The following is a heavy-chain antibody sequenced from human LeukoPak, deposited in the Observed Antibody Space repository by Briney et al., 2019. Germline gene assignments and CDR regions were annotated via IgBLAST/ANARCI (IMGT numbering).Heavy chain of an antibody. D-gene: IGHD6-19*01. CDR2: IYSGGST. Sequence: HTGESPRLSCAASGFAVSSNYMSWVRQASGKGLEWVSVIYSGGSTYYADSVRGRFTISRDNSKNTLYLQMNSLRAEDTAVYYCARESYNSGIDYWGQGTLVTVSS. V-gene: IGHV3-53*01. J-gene: IGHJ4*02. CDR1: GFAVSSNY. CDR3: ARESYNSGIDY.